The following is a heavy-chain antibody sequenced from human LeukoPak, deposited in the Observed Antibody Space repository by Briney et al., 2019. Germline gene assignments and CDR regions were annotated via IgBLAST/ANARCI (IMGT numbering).Heavy chain of an antibody. Sequence: SETLSLTCTVSGGSISSNNYYWSWIRQPPGREMEWIASINYGGTTNYNPSLKSRVTMSLDTSKNQLSLKLSSVTAADTAVYYCARHPTWDWGQGTLVTVSS. D-gene: IGHD2/OR15-2a*01. CDR3: ARHPTWD. J-gene: IGHJ4*02. CDR2: INYGGTT. V-gene: IGHV4-39*01. CDR1: GGSISSNNYY.